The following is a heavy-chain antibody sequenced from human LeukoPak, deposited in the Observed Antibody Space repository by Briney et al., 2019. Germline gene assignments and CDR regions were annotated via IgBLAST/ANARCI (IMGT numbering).Heavy chain of an antibody. D-gene: IGHD3-22*01. Sequence: GASVKVSCKASGYTSTSYGISWVRQAPGQGLEWMGWISAYNGNTNYAQKLQGRVTMTTDTSTSTAYMELRSLRSDDTAVYYCARFPDSLYESSDAHYYYYYYMDVWGKGTTVTVSS. CDR3: ARFPDSLYESSDAHYYYYYYMDV. CDR1: GYTSTSYG. V-gene: IGHV1-18*01. CDR2: ISAYNGNT. J-gene: IGHJ6*03.